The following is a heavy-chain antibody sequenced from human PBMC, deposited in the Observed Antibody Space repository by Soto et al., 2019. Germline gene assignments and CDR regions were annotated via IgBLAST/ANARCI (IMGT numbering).Heavy chain of an antibody. D-gene: IGHD2-2*01. CDR1: GGNFGGYY. V-gene: IGHV4-34*01. CDR3: ARRVVVEDIVVVPAATDYYYGMDV. CDR2: INHSGST. J-gene: IGHJ6*02. Sequence: SETLSLTCTVYGGNFGGYYWSWIRQPPGKGLEWIGEINHSGSTNYNPSLKSRVTISVDTSKNQFSLKLSSVTAADTAVYYCARRVVVEDIVVVPAATDYYYGMDVWGQGTTVTVSS.